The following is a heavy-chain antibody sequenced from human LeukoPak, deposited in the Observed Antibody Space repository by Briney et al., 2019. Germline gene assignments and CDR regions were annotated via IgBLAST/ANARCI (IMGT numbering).Heavy chain of an antibody. CDR2: ISDSGSTI. D-gene: IGHD4-17*01. Sequence: PGGSLRLSCAASGFTFSSYEMHWVRQAPGKGLEWVSYISDSGSTIYYADSVKGRFTISRDNAKNSLYLQMNSLRAEDTAVYYCAREDGDYVDYWGQGTLVTVSS. CDR3: AREDGDYVDY. V-gene: IGHV3-48*03. J-gene: IGHJ4*02. CDR1: GFTFSSYE.